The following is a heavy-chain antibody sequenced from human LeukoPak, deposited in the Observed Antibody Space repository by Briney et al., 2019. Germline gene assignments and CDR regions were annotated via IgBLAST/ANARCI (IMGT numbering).Heavy chain of an antibody. V-gene: IGHV1-8*01. J-gene: IGHJ5*02. CDR2: MNPNSGNI. Sequence: ASVKVSCKASGYTFTSYDINGVRQATGQGLEWMGWMNPNSGNIGYAQKFQGRVTMTRNTSISTAYMELSSLRSEDTAVYYCARGGLRYCSSTSCPNWFDPWGQGTLVTVSS. CDR3: ARGGLRYCSSTSCPNWFDP. D-gene: IGHD2-2*01. CDR1: GYTFTSYD.